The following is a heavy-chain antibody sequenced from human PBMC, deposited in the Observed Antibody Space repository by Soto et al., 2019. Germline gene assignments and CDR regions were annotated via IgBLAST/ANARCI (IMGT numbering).Heavy chain of an antibody. Sequence: SETLSLTCTVSGGSISSSSYYWGWIRQPPGKGLEWIGSIYYSGSTYYNPSLKSRVTISVDTSKNQFSLKLSSVTAADTAVYYCARQRGSYFSHWFDAWGQGTLVPSPQ. V-gene: IGHV4-39*01. CDR1: GGSISSSSYY. J-gene: IGHJ5*02. CDR3: ARQRGSYFSHWFDA. D-gene: IGHD1-26*01. CDR2: IYYSGST.